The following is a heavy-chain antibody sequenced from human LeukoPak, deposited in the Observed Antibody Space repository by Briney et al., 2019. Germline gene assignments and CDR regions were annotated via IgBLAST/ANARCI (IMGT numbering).Heavy chain of an antibody. D-gene: IGHD3-10*01. CDR3: ARLPFQVELWFGELLGYFDY. V-gene: IGHV4-39*01. J-gene: IGHJ4*02. CDR1: GGSITSRSNY. CDR2: INYSGST. Sequence: QSSETLSLTCTVSGGSITSRSNYWGWIRQPPGKGLEWIGSINYSGSTYYNPSLKSRVTISVDTSKNQFSLKLSSVTAADTAVYYCARLPFQVELWFGELLGYFDYWGQGTLVTVSS.